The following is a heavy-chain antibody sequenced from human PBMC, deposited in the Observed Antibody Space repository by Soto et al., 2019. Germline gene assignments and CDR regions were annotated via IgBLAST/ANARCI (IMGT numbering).Heavy chain of an antibody. CDR1: GFTFSSYG. V-gene: IGHV3-30*18. J-gene: IGHJ6*02. Sequence: GGSLRLACAASGFTFSSYGMHWVRQAPGKGLEWVAVISYDGSNKYSADSVKGRFTISSDNSKNTLYLQMTSLRAEDTAVYYCAKVNGYCDYGYYGMDVWGQGTTVTVSS. D-gene: IGHD2-2*03. CDR2: ISYDGSNK. CDR3: AKVNGYCDYGYYGMDV.